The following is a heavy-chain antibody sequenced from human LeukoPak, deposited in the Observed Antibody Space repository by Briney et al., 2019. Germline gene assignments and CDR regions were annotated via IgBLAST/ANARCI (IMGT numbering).Heavy chain of an antibody. D-gene: IGHD2-15*01. J-gene: IGHJ5*02. CDR1: GYSISSGYY. Sequence: SGTPPLTCTVSGYSISSGYYWGWIRQPPGKGLEWIGSIYHSGSTYYNPSLKSRVTISVDTSKHQFSLKLSSVTAADTVVYYFARLVGSSWFDPWGQGTLVTVSS. CDR2: IYHSGST. V-gene: IGHV4-38-2*02. CDR3: ARLVGSSWFDP.